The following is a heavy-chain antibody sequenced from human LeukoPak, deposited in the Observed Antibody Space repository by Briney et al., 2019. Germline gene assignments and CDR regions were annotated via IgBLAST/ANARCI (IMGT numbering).Heavy chain of an antibody. V-gene: IGHV3-23*01. D-gene: IGHD3-22*01. J-gene: IGHJ4*02. CDR1: GFTFSSYA. Sequence: GGSLRLSCAASGFTFSSYAMSWVRQARGKGLEWVSTISGSGGSTYYADSVKVRFTIYRDNSKNTLYLQMNSLRAEDTAVYYCAKDGGSAIVVVIRYYFDYWGQGTLVTVSS. CDR2: ISGSGGST. CDR3: AKDGGSAIVVVIRYYFDY.